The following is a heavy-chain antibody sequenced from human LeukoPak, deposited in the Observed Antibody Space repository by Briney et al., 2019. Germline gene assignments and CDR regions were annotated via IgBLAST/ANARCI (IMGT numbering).Heavy chain of an antibody. V-gene: IGHV4-38-2*02. J-gene: IGHJ4*02. CDR2: IYHSGST. CDR3: ARDKGTSYLSSFDY. D-gene: IGHD6-6*01. Sequence: PPETLSLTCSVSGYSIRSGYYWGWIRQPPGKGLEWIGSIYHSGSTYYNPSLKSRVTISVDTSKNQFSLKLSSVTAADTAVYYCARDKGTSYLSSFDYWGQGTLVTVSS. CDR1: GYSIRSGYY.